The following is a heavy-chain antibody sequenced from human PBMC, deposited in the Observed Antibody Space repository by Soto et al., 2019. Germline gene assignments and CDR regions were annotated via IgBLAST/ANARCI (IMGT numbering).Heavy chain of an antibody. V-gene: IGHV3-23*01. Sequence: EVQLLESGGDLVQPGGSLRLSCAASGFTFRTYAMSWVRQAPGKGLEWVSSIGGSDGSTYYADSVRGRFTISRDNSKNMLYLQMSSLRAEDTALYYCAKDRWTTGSSSSGLDYWGQGTLVTVSS. CDR1: GFTFRTYA. J-gene: IGHJ4*02. D-gene: IGHD6-6*01. CDR2: IGGSDGST. CDR3: AKDRWTTGSSSSGLDY.